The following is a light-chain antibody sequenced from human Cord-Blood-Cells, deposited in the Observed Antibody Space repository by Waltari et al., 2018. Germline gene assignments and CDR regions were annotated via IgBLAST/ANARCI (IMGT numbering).Light chain of an antibody. V-gene: IGKV1-39*01. CDR2: AAS. CDR3: QQSYSTPYT. CDR1: QSISSY. Sequence: DIQMTQSPSSLSASVGDRVTITCRASQSISSYLNWYQQKPVKAPKLPIYAASSLQSGVPSRFSGSGSGTDFTLTISSLQPEDFATYYCQQSYSTPYTFGQGTKLEIK. J-gene: IGKJ2*01.